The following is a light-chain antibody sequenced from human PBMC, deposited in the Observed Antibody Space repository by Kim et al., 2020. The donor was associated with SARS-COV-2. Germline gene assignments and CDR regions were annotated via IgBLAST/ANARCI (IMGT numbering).Light chain of an antibody. J-gene: IGKJ2*01. CDR1: QDIRND. Sequence: AIQMTQSPSSLSASIGDRVTITCRASQDIRNDLGWYQQKPGKAPELLIYAASSLQSGVPSRFAGSGSGTDFTLTISSLQPEDFATYYCLQDFNYPYTFGQGTKLEI. V-gene: IGKV1-6*01. CDR2: AAS. CDR3: LQDFNYPYT.